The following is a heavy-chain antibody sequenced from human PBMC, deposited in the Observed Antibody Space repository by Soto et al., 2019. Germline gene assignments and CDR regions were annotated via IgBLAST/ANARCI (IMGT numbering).Heavy chain of an antibody. Sequence: SATXSLTCTFSGCSIGISSYYLCGIRQPPGNVLEWIGSIYYSGSTHYNPSLKSLVTISVDTSKNHFSLKLSSVTAADTAVYYCERILGIRFLEWLSNYGLDVWGQGTTVTV. V-gene: IGHV4-39*01. D-gene: IGHD3-3*01. CDR2: IYYSGST. CDR3: ERILGIRFLEWLSNYGLDV. CDR1: GCSIGISSYY. J-gene: IGHJ6*01.